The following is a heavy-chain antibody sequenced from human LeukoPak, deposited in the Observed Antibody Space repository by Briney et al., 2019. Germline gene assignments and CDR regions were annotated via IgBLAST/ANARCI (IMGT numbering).Heavy chain of an antibody. J-gene: IGHJ4*02. CDR1: GGSISSSSYY. Sequence: SETLSLTCTVSGGSISSSSYYWGWIRQPPGKGLEWIGSIYYSGSTYYNPSLKSRVTMSVDTSKNQFSLKLSSVTAADTAVYYCARGWSDGYDSHWGQGTLVTVSS. CDR2: IYYSGST. V-gene: IGHV4-39*07. D-gene: IGHD5-12*01. CDR3: ARGWSDGYDSH.